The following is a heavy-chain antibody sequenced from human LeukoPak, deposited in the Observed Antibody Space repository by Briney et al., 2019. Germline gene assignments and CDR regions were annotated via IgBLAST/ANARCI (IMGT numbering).Heavy chain of an antibody. J-gene: IGHJ4*02. CDR2: FDPEDGET. CDR3: ATDIPDSSGYYLQLY. Sequence: ASVKVSCKVSGYTLTELSMHWVRQAPGKGLEWMGGFDPEDGETIYAQKFQGRVTMTEDTSTDTAYMELSSLRSEDTAVYYCATDIPDSSGYYLQLYWGQGTLVTVSS. CDR1: GYTLTELS. D-gene: IGHD3-22*01. V-gene: IGHV1-24*01.